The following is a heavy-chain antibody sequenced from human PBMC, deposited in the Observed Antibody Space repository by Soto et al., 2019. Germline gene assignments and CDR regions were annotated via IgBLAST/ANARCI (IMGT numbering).Heavy chain of an antibody. J-gene: IGHJ6*02. V-gene: IGHV4-34*01. CDR2: VNHSGEA. CDR3: ARASGTSLFDYYYGMDV. CDR1: GGSFRNYY. D-gene: IGHD2-2*01. Sequence: SETLSLTCGVYGGSFRNYYWIWVRQPPGKGLEWIGEVNHSGEATYNPSLQSRLTISLDTSNNQFSLKMTSVTAADTAVYYCARASGTSLFDYYYGMDVWGQGTTVTVSS.